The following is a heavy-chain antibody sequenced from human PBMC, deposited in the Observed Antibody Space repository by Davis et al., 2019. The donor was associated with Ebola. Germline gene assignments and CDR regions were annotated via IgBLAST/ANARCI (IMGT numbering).Heavy chain of an antibody. Sequence: ESLKISCAASGFTFNTYAMTWVRQAPGKGLEWIASIYYSGSTSYNPSLKSRVTISVDTSKNQFSLKLNSVTAADTAVYYCARVRYSSHAFDIWGQGTMVTVSS. CDR1: GFTFNTYA. CDR2: IYYSGST. D-gene: IGHD2-21*01. J-gene: IGHJ3*02. CDR3: ARVRYSSHAFDI. V-gene: IGHV4-38-2*01.